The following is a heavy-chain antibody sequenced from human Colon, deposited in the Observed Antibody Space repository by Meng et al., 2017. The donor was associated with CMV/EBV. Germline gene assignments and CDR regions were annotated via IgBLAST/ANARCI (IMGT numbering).Heavy chain of an antibody. J-gene: IGHJ4*02. Sequence: GESLKISCAASGFTFSDYTMTWVRQAPRKGLEWVSRIRGNGGSAAYADSVQGRFTISRDNSQNTLYLQMNRLRVDDTAVYYCAKGAAVGVTVPDYWGLGTLVTVSS. D-gene: IGHD3-3*01. CDR3: AKGAAVGVTVPDY. CDR2: IRGNGGSA. V-gene: IGHV3-23*01. CDR1: GFTFSDYT.